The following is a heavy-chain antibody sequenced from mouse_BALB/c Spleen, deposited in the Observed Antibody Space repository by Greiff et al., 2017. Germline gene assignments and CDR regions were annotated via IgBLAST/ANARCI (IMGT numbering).Heavy chain of an antibody. J-gene: IGHJ4*01. Sequence: EVKLQESGPELVKPGASVKVSCKASGYAFTSYNMYWVKQSHGKSLEWIGYIDPYNGGTSYNQKFKGKATLTVDKSSSTAYMHLNSLTSEDSAVYYCARCGGNYSYAMDYWGQGTSVTVSS. CDR1: GYAFTSYN. CDR3: ARCGGNYSYAMDY. CDR2: IDPYNGGT. D-gene: IGHD2-1*01. V-gene: IGHV1S135*01.